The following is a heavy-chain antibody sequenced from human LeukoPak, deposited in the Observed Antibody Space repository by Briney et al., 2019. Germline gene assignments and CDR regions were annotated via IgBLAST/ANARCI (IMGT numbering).Heavy chain of an antibody. J-gene: IGHJ4*02. V-gene: IGHV3-11*01. CDR2: ISSSGSTI. CDR3: ARETGGYDILTGYQYYFDY. CDR1: GFTFSDYY. Sequence: GGSLRLSCAASGFTFSDYYMSWIRQAPGKGLEWVSYISSSGSTIYYADSVKGRFTISRDNAKNSLYLQMNSLRAEDTAVYYCARETGGYDILTGYQYYFDYWGQGILVTVSS. D-gene: IGHD3-9*01.